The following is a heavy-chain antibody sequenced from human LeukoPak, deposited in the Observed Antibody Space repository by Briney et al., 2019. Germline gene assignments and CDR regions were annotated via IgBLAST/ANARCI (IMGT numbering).Heavy chain of an antibody. CDR1: GFTFSSYA. CDR3: ATIPRDSSGYYA. D-gene: IGHD3-22*01. Sequence: PGRSLRLSCAASGFTFSSYAMHWVRQAPGKGLEWVAVISYDGSNKYYADSVKGRFTISRDNSKNTLYLQMNSLRAEDTAVYYCATIPRDSSGYYAWGKGTLVTVSS. J-gene: IGHJ4*02. V-gene: IGHV3-30-3*01. CDR2: ISYDGSNK.